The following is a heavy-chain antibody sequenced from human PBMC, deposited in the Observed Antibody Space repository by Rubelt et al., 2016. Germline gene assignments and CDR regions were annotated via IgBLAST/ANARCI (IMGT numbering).Heavy chain of an antibody. J-gene: IGHJ4*02. D-gene: IGHD3-10*01. CDR1: GFTFSSYG. CDR2: LSYDGSNK. CDR3: ARGQGFGNLFVY. Sequence: AGRSLRLSCAASGFTFSSYGMHWVRQAPGKGLEWVAVLSYDGSNKYYADSVKGRFTISRDNSKNTLYLQMNSLGAEDTAVHYCARGQGFGNLFVYWGQGTLVTVSS. V-gene: IGHV3-30*03.